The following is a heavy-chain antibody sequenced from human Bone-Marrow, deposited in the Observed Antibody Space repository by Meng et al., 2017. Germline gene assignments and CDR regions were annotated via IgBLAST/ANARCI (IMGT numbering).Heavy chain of an antibody. Sequence: VQLVESGGGVVQPGRSLRLSCAASGFTFSSYGMHWVRQAPGKGLEWVSYISSSGSTIYYADSVKGRFTISRDNAKNSLYLQMNSLRAEDTAVYYCGGRSSSWYPFDYWGQGTLVTVSS. CDR3: GGRSSSWYPFDY. CDR1: GFTFSSYG. J-gene: IGHJ4*02. CDR2: ISSSGSTI. D-gene: IGHD6-13*01. V-gene: IGHV3-48*04.